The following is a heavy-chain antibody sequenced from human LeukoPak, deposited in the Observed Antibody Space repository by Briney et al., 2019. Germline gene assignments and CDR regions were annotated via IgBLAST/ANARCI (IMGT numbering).Heavy chain of an antibody. J-gene: IGHJ4*02. Sequence: PGRSLRLSCAASGFPFTSYGIHWVRQAPGKGLEWVAFVSYDGSSQYYADSVKGRFTISRDNSKNTLYLQMNSLRGEDTAVYYCARDRIRNFDYMYYFDSWGEGTVVSVCS. CDR1: GFPFTSYG. V-gene: IGHV3-30-3*01. CDR3: ARDRIRNFDYMYYFDS. D-gene: IGHD3-9*01. CDR2: VSYDGSSQ.